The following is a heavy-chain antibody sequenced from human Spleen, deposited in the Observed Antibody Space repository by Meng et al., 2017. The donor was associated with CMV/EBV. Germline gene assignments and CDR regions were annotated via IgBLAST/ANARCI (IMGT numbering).Heavy chain of an antibody. V-gene: IGHV4-34*01. Sequence: SETLSLTCAVYGVSFSDYYWNWIRQPPGKGLEWIGEINHSGSINYNPSLKSRVTMSVDTSKNQFSLKLNSVTAADTAVYYCARGLTIFGLVTTTRTHDYWGQGTLVTVSS. D-gene: IGHD3/OR15-3a*01. CDR3: ARGLTIFGLVTTTRTHDY. CDR2: INHSGSI. CDR1: GVSFSDYY. J-gene: IGHJ4*02.